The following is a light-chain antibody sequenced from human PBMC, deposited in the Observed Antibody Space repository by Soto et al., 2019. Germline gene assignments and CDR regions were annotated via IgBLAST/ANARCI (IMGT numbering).Light chain of an antibody. V-gene: IGLV2-8*01. CDR1: SSDVGGYNY. Sequence: QSALTQPPSASGSPGQSVAISCTGTSSDVGGYNYVSWYQQHPGKAPKLMIYEVNKRPSGVPDRFSGSKSGNTASLTVSGLQAEDEADYYCSSYACSRKLLGNGTKVAVL. J-gene: IGLJ1*01. CDR3: SSYACSRKL. CDR2: EVN.